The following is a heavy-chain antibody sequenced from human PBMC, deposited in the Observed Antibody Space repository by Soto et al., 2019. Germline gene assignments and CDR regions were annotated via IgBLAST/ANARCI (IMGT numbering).Heavy chain of an antibody. CDR3: AKATATGGGAFDI. J-gene: IGHJ3*02. V-gene: IGHV3-23*01. CDR2: ILVGGST. Sequence: GGSLRLSCAASGFTCSSYDMSWVRQTPGKGLEWVSTILVGGSTYYADSVKGRFTISRDNSKNTLYLQMNSLTAGDTAVYYCAKATATGGGAFDICGQGTMVTVSS. D-gene: IGHD2-8*02. CDR1: GFTCSSYD.